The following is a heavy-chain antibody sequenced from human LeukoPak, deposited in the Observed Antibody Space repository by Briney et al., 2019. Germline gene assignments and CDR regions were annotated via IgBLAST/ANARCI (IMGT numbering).Heavy chain of an antibody. Sequence: PGGSLRLSCAASGXTFDDYAMHWVRQAPGKGLEWVSLISGDGDSTSYADSVKGRFTISRDNSKNSLYLQMNSLRTEDTALYYCAKGIGGSGYYGIDYWGQGTLVTVSS. CDR2: ISGDGDST. D-gene: IGHD3-3*01. CDR1: GXTFDDYA. CDR3: AKGIGGSGYYGIDY. V-gene: IGHV3-43*02. J-gene: IGHJ4*02.